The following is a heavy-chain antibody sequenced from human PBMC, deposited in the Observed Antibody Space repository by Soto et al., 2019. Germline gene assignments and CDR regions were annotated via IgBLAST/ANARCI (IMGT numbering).Heavy chain of an antibody. D-gene: IGHD3-22*01. CDR2: FDPEDGET. CDR3: ATVRPQTAYYYDSSGSRYYFDY. V-gene: IGHV1-24*01. Sequence: ASVKVSCKVSGYTLTELSMHWVRQAPGKGLEWMGGFDPEDGETIYAQKFQGRVTMTEDTSTDTAYMELSSLRSEDTAVYYCATVRPQTAYYYDSSGSRYYFDYWGQGTLVTVSS. J-gene: IGHJ4*02. CDR1: GYTLTELS.